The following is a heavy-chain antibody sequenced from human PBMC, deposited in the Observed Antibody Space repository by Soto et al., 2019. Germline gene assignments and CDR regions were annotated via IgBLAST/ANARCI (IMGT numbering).Heavy chain of an antibody. CDR1: GYTFTSYD. CDR3: ASMVRGVIQFAGPNWYFDL. Sequence: QVQLVQSGAEVKKPGASVKVSCKASGYTFTSYDINWVRQATGQGLEWMGWMNPNSGNTGYAQKFQGRVTMTRNTSISTAYMELSSLRSEDTAVYYCASMVRGVIQFAGPNWYFDLWGRGTLVTVSS. D-gene: IGHD3-10*01. CDR2: MNPNSGNT. V-gene: IGHV1-8*01. J-gene: IGHJ2*01.